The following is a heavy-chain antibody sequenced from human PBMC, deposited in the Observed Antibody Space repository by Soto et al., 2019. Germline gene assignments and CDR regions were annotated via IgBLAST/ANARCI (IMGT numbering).Heavy chain of an antibody. D-gene: IGHD3-10*01. CDR3: ARDETYYYGSGSYYTQDY. CDR1: GFTFSSYG. V-gene: IGHV3-33*01. Sequence: GGSLRLSCAASGFTFSSYGMHWVRQAPGKGLEWVAVIWYDGSNKYYADSVKGRFTISRDNSKNTLYLQMNSLRAEDTAVYYCARDETYYYGSGSYYTQDYWGQGTLVTVSS. J-gene: IGHJ4*02. CDR2: IWYDGSNK.